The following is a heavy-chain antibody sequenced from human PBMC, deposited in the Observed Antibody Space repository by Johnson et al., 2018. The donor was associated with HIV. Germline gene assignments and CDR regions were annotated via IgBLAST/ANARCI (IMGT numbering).Heavy chain of an antibody. J-gene: IGHJ3*02. D-gene: IGHD6-13*01. CDR1: GFTFSSHA. CDR3: AREGEGYSSSWYDAFDI. Sequence: VQLVESGGGVVQPGRSLRLSCAASGFTFSSHAMHWVRQAPGKGLEWVTFISNDGSHKYYADSVRGRFTISRDNSKNTLYLQMNSLRAEDTAVYYCAREGEGYSSSWYDAFDIWGQGTMVTVSS. CDR2: ISNDGSHK. V-gene: IGHV3-30*04.